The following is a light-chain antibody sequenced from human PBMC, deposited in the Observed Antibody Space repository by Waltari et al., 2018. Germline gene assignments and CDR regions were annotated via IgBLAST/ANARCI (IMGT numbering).Light chain of an antibody. V-gene: IGKV3-20*01. CDR1: QSFSRT. CDR3: QKYGTLPAT. J-gene: IGKJ1*01. Sequence: EIVLTQSPGTLSLSPGERATLSCRASQSFSRTLAGYQQKPGQAPSLLSYDASSRATGIPGRLSGSGSGTDFSLTISRLEPEDFAVYYCQKYGTLPATFGQGTKVEIK. CDR2: DAS.